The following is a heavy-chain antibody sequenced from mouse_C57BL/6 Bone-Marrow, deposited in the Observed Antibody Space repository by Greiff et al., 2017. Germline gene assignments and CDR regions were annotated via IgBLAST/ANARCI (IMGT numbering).Heavy chain of an antibody. Sequence: AQLQQSGAELVKPGASVKLSCKASGYTFTEYTIHWVKQRSGQGLEWIGGFYPGSGSIKYNEKFKDKATLTADKSSSTVYMELSRLTSEDSAVYFCAGHEEVLWLRRSWFAYWGQGTLVTVSA. J-gene: IGHJ3*01. V-gene: IGHV1-62-2*01. CDR2: FYPGSGSI. CDR1: GYTFTEYT. CDR3: AGHEEVLWLRRSWFAY. D-gene: IGHD2-2*01.